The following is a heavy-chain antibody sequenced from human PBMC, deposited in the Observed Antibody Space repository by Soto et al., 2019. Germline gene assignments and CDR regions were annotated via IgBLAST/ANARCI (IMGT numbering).Heavy chain of an antibody. CDR1: GGTFSSYA. CDR2: IIPIFGTA. CDR3: AIQGHGGSKTRFDP. Sequence: QVQLVQSGAEVKKPGSSVKVSCKASGGTFSSYAISWVRQAPGQGLEWMGGIIPIFGTANYAQKFQGRVTITADESTSTACLEQRSMISEDTAVYYCAIQGHGGSKTRFDPWGEGAPVTVSS. D-gene: IGHD4-4*01. J-gene: IGHJ5*02. V-gene: IGHV1-69*12.